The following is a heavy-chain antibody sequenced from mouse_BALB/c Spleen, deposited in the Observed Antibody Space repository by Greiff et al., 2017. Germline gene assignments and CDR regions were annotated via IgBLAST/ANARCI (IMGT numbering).Heavy chain of an antibody. CDR1: GYTFTSYW. D-gene: IGHD1-2*01. J-gene: IGHJ2*01. CDR3: ARSTTATSRYYFDY. Sequence: QVQLQHPGAELVKPGASVKLSCKASGYTFTSYWMHWVKQRPGQGLEWIGYINPSTGYTEYNQKFKDKATLTADKSSSTAYMQLSSLTSEDSAVYYCARSTTATSRYYFDYWGQGTTLTVSS. CDR2: INPSTGYT. V-gene: IGHV1-7*01.